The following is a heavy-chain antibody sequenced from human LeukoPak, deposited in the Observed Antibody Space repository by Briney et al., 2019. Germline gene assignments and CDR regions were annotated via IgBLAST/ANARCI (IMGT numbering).Heavy chain of an antibody. D-gene: IGHD2-2*01. CDR2: INPNSGGT. CDR3: ARCFCSSTSCPDDY. Sequence: GASVKVSCKASGYTFSGYSMHWVRQAPGQGLEWMGRINPNSGGTNYAQKFQGRVTMTRDTSISTAYMELSRLRSDDTAVYYCARCFCSSTSCPDDYWGQGTLVTVSS. J-gene: IGHJ4*02. CDR1: GYTFSGYS. V-gene: IGHV1-2*06.